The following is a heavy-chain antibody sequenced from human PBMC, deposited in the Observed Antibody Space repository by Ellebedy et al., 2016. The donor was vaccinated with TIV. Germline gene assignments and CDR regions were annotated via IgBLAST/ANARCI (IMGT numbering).Heavy chain of an antibody. CDR2: IGTGDDT. J-gene: IGHJ4*02. Sequence: PGGSLRLSCVGSGFIFSDYDMHWVRQATGKGLEWVSGIGTGDDTYYPDSVKGLFTISREDGKSSLFLQMNRVQDGDTAVYYCVRDDARGFDSWGQGTLVTVSS. V-gene: IGHV3-13*01. D-gene: IGHD6-6*01. CDR3: VRDDARGFDS. CDR1: GFIFSDYD.